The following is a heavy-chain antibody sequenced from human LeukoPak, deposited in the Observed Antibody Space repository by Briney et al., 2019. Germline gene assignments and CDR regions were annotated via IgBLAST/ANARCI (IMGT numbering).Heavy chain of an antibody. CDR1: GYTFTSYG. V-gene: IGHV1-18*01. J-gene: IGHJ4*02. Sequence: ASVKVSCKASGYTFTSYGISWVRQAPGQGLEWMGWISAYNGNTNYAQKLQGRVTMTTDTSTSTAYMELRSLRSDDTAVYYCARAPISYSSSRYSRRANFDYWGQGTLVTVSS. D-gene: IGHD6-13*01. CDR2: ISAYNGNT. CDR3: ARAPISYSSSRYSRRANFDY.